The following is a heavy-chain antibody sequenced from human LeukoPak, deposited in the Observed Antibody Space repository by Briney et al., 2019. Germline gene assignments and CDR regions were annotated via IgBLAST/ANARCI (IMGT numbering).Heavy chain of an antibody. J-gene: IGHJ5*02. V-gene: IGHV1-18*01. CDR3: ARDGNCSGGSCYYNWFDP. CDR2: ISAYNGNT. CDR1: GYTFTSYG. D-gene: IGHD2-15*01. Sequence: GASVKVSCKASGYTFTSYGISWVRQAPGQGLEWMGWISAYNGNTNYAQKLQGRVTMTTDTSTSTACMELRSLRSDDTAVYYCARDGNCSGGSCYYNWFDPWGQGTLVTVSS.